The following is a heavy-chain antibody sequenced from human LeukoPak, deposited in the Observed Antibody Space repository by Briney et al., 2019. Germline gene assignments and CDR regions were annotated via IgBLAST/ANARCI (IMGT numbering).Heavy chain of an antibody. J-gene: IGHJ4*02. CDR2: VSGNGGIT. V-gene: IGHV3-23*01. CDR1: GFTFSSYA. D-gene: IGHD6-19*01. Sequence: GGSLRLSCAASGFTFSSYAMNWVRQAPGKGLEWVSGVSGNGGITYYADSVKGRFTISRDNSKNTLYLQMDNLRAEDTAVFYCARGFRSSSGWYVDYWGQGTLVTVSS. CDR3: ARGFRSSSGWYVDY.